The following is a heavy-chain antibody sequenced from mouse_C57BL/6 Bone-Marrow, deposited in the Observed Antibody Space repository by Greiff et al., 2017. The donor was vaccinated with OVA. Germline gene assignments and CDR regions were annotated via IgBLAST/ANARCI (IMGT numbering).Heavy chain of an antibody. CDR1: GYTFTDYY. CDR3: ARKGARQLRLRGAWFAY. J-gene: IGHJ3*01. D-gene: IGHD3-2*02. V-gene: IGHV1-19*01. CDR2: INPYNGGT. Sequence: EVQLQQSGPVLVKPGASVKMSCKASGYTFTDYYMNWVKQSHGKSLEWIGVINPYNGGTSYNQKFKGKATLTVDKSSSTAYMELNSLTSEDSAVYYCARKGARQLRLRGAWFAYWGQGTLVTVSA.